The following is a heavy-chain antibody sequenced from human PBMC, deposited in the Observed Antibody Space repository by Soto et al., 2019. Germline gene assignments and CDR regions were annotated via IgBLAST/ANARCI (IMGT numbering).Heavy chain of an antibody. J-gene: IGHJ4*02. V-gene: IGHV3-23*01. D-gene: IGHD2-2*01. CDR2: ISGSGGNT. CDR3: AKDGRDIVVVPAHFDY. Sequence: GGSLRLSCAASGFTFSSYAMSWVRQAPGKGLEWVSAISGSGGNTYYADSVKGRFTISRDNSKNTLYLRMNSLRAEDTAIYYCAKDGRDIVVVPAHFDYWGQGTLVTLSS. CDR1: GFTFSSYA.